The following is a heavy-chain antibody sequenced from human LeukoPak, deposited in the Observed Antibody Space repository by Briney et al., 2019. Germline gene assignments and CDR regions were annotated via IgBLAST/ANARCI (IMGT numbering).Heavy chain of an antibody. V-gene: IGHV1-46*01. D-gene: IGHD6-13*01. Sequence: GASVKVSCKASGYTFTGYYMHWVRQAPGQGLEWMGIINPSGGSTSYAQKFQGRVTMTRDTSTSTVYMELSSLRSEDTAAYYCAREAAAGTRIDYWGQGTLVTVSS. J-gene: IGHJ4*02. CDR3: AREAAAGTRIDY. CDR1: GYTFTGYY. CDR2: INPSGGST.